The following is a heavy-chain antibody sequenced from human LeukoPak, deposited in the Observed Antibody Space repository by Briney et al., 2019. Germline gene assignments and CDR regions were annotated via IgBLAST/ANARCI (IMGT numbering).Heavy chain of an antibody. Sequence: QAGGSLRLSCAASGFTVSSNYMSWVRQAPGKGLEWVSVIYSGGSTYYADSVKGRFTISRDSSKNTLYLQMNSLRAEDTAVYYCATGLIAAGTFDYWGQGTLVTVSS. CDR3: ATGLIAAGTFDY. CDR2: IYSGGST. D-gene: IGHD6-13*01. V-gene: IGHV3-66*01. J-gene: IGHJ4*02. CDR1: GFTVSSNY.